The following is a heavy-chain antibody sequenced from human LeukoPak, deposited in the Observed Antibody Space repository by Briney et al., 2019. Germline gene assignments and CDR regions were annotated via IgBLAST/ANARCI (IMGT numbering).Heavy chain of an antibody. CDR3: ARGGFRAEAGGSLYYYYYMDV. Sequence: PGRSLRLSCAASGLTFSIHAMHWVRQAPGKGLEWVAVISYDGSNKYYADAVKGRFTLSRDNSKNTLFLQMNSLRAEDTAAYYCARGGFRAEAGGSLYYYYYMDVWGKGTTITVSS. V-gene: IGHV3-30*04. CDR2: ISYDGSNK. D-gene: IGHD6-19*01. CDR1: GLTFSIHA. J-gene: IGHJ6*03.